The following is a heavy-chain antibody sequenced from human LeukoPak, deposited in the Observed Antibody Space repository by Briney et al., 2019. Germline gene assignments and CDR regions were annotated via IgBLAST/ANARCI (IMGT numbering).Heavy chain of an antibody. J-gene: IGHJ3*02. CDR3: ASSSFMFAAAGSNAFDI. CDR2: IIPILGIA. CDR1: GGTFSSYA. Sequence: SVKVSCKASGGTFSSYAISWVRQAPGQGLEWMGRIIPILGIANYAQKFQGRVTITADKSTSTAYMELSSLRSEDTAVYYCASSSFMFAAAGSNAFDIWGQETMVTVSS. V-gene: IGHV1-69*04. D-gene: IGHD6-13*01.